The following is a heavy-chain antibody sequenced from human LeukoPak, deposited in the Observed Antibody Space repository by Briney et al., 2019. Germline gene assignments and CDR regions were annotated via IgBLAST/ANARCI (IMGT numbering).Heavy chain of an antibody. D-gene: IGHD4-17*01. CDR2: INPNSGGT. J-gene: IGHJ4*02. Sequence: ASVKVSCKASGYTFTGYYMHWVRQAPGQGLEWMGWINPNSGGTNYAQKFQGRVTITADKSTSTAYMELSSLRSEDTAVYYCARSPTVVTPFDYWGQGTLVTVSS. CDR1: GYTFTGYY. CDR3: ARSPTVVTPFDY. V-gene: IGHV1-2*02.